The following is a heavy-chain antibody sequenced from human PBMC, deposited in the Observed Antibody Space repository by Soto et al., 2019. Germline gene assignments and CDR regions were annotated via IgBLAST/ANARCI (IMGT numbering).Heavy chain of an antibody. CDR1: GFTFGDYA. D-gene: IGHD6-13*01. J-gene: IGHJ4*02. CDR3: TRVSSSWYYSNDY. CDR2: IRSKAYGGTT. V-gene: IGHV3-49*03. Sequence: GGSLRLSCTASGFTFGDYAMRWFRQAPGKGLEWVGFIRSKAYGGTTEYAASVKGRFTISRDDSKSIAYLQMNSLKTEDTAVYYCTRVSSSWYYSNDYWGQGTLVTVSS.